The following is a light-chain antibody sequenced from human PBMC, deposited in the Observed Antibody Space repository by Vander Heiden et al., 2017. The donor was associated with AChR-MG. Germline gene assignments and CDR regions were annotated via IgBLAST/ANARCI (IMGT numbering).Light chain of an antibody. V-gene: IGKV3-11*01. CDR1: QSVSSS. CDR2: DAS. J-gene: IGKJ4*01. CDR3: HQRSNRPLT. Sequence: EIVLTQSPATLSLSPGERATLSCRASQSVSSSLAWYQQKPGQAPRLLIYDASNRATGIPARFSGSGSGTDFTLTISSLEPEDFALYYCHQRSNRPLTFGGGTKLEIK.